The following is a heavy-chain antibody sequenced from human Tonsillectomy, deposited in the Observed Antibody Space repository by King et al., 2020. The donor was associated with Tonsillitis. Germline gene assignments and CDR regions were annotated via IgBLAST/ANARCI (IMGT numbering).Heavy chain of an antibody. V-gene: IGHV3-48*01. Sequence: VQLVESGGGLVQPGGSLRLSCAASGFTFSSYSMNWVRQAPGKGLEWGSYISSNSSTIYYADSVKGRFTISRDNAKNSLYLQMKSLRAEDTAVYYCARVRGWIFGVVTIYYYYGMDVWGQGTTVTVSS. D-gene: IGHD3-3*01. CDR1: GFTFSSYS. J-gene: IGHJ6*02. CDR2: ISSNSSTI. CDR3: ARVRGWIFGVVTIYYYYGMDV.